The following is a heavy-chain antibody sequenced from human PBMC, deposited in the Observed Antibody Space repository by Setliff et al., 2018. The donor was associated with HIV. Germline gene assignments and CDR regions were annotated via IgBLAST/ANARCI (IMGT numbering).Heavy chain of an antibody. Sequence: GGSLRLSCVGSGFTFNDYHISWIRQAPGKGLEWISYIGSLGDKEYADSVKGRFTISRDNARKSVYLQIDSLGVEDTALYYCARDNWGYDWYFDLWGRGTLVTVSS. CDR3: ARDNWGYDWYFDL. D-gene: IGHD7-27*01. CDR2: IGSLGDK. CDR1: GFTFNDYH. J-gene: IGHJ2*01. V-gene: IGHV3-11*05.